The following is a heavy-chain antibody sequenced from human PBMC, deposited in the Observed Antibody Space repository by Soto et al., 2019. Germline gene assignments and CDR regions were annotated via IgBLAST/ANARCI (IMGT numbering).Heavy chain of an antibody. CDR1: GAAIERNACY. CDR3: ARVPSRHLVDY. V-gene: IGHV4-39*01. CDR2: MFYGGRT. D-gene: IGHD3-16*01. J-gene: IGHJ4*02. Sequence: AGTLSVTCFGCGAAIERNACYWAWACQPQGKGPEWIGSMFYGGRTYYNPSLRSLATLSVDTSKNQFYLNLRSVKAADAAVYYCARVPSRHLVDYWGQGSSGTVS.